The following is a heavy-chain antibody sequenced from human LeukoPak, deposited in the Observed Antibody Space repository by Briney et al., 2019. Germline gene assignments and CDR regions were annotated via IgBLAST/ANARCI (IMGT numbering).Heavy chain of an antibody. CDR2: IYYSGST. Sequence: SETLSLTCTVSGGSLSTSGYYWGWIRQPPGKGLEWIGSIYYSGSTYYNPSLKSRVTISVDTSKNQFSLKLSSVTAADTAVYYCAKSILRNYYYYYMDVWGKGTTVTVSS. V-gene: IGHV4-39*07. CDR1: GGSLSTSGYY. CDR3: AKSILRNYYYYYMDV. J-gene: IGHJ6*03. D-gene: IGHD6-6*01.